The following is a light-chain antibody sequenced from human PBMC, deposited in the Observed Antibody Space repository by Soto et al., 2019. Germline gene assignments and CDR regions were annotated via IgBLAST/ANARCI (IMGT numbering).Light chain of an antibody. CDR3: QRQSNWPRT. V-gene: IGKV3-15*01. Sequence: EIVLTQSPVTLSVPPGERATLCCRASQSVSNNLAWYQQKNGQAPRILIHGASTRATGIPARFSGSGSGTEFTLTISRLQSEDFEIYYCQRQSNWPRTFGQGTKVDI. CDR1: QSVSNN. J-gene: IGKJ1*01. CDR2: GAS.